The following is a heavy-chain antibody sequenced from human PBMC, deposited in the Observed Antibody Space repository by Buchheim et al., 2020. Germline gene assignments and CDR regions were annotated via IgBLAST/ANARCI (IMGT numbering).Heavy chain of an antibody. D-gene: IGHD3-16*02. Sequence: QVQLQQWGAGLLKPSETLSLTCAVYGGSFSGYYWSWIRQPPGKGLEWIGEINHSGSTNYNPSLKSRVTISVDTSKKQFSLKLSSVTAADTAVYYCARGALLIVWGSYRHNWFDPWGQGTL. CDR2: INHSGST. CDR1: GGSFSGYY. V-gene: IGHV4-34*01. CDR3: ARGALLIVWGSYRHNWFDP. J-gene: IGHJ5*02.